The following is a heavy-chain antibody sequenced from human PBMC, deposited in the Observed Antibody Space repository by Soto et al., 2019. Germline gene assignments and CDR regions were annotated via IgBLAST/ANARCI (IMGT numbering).Heavy chain of an antibody. D-gene: IGHD1-1*01. Sequence: QVHLVQSGAEVKKPGASVKVSCKGSGYAFTTYGITWVRQAPGQGLEWMGWISAHNGNTNYAQKLQCRVTVTRDPSTSTAYMELRSLRSDDTAVYYCARGRYGDYWGQGALVTVSS. J-gene: IGHJ4*02. V-gene: IGHV1-18*01. CDR2: ISAHNGNT. CDR3: ARGRYGDY. CDR1: GYAFTTYG.